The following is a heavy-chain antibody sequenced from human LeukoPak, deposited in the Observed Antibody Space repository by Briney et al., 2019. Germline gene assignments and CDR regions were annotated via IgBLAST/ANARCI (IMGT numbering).Heavy chain of an antibody. CDR3: ALIGAIDY. V-gene: IGHV1-2*02. CDR2: INPNSAGT. CDR1: GYTXTDYY. J-gene: IGHJ4*02. Sequence: ASVKVSCKASGYTXTDYYIHGVRQAPGQGLEWVGWINPNSAGTDYVQKFQGRVIMTRDTSITTVFMELNSLRSDDTAVYFCALIGAIDYWGQGTLVTVSS.